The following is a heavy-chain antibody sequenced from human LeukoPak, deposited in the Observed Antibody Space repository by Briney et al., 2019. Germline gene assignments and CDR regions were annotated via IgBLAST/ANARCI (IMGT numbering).Heavy chain of an antibody. CDR1: GFTFSSYG. Sequence: GSLRLSCAASGFTFSSYGMSWIRQPPGKGLEWIGEINHSGSTNYNPSLKSRVTISVDTSKNQFSLKLSSVTAADTAVYYCARASSNSFDYWGQGTLVTVSS. D-gene: IGHD6-13*01. CDR3: ARASSNSFDY. V-gene: IGHV4-34*01. CDR2: INHSGST. J-gene: IGHJ4*02.